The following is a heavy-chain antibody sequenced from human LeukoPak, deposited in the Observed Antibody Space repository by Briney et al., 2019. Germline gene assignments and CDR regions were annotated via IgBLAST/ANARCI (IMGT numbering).Heavy chain of an antibody. V-gene: IGHV3-20*04. CDR3: ARASLYDNSAYYLDY. CDR2: VNWNGGST. CDR1: GFTFDNYG. J-gene: IGHJ4*02. Sequence: GSLRLSCAASGFTFDNYGMTWVRQVPGEGLEWVSGVNWNGGSTGYADSVKGRFTISRDNAKNSLYLQMNGLRAEDTALYYCARASLYDNSAYYLDYWGQGTLVTVSS. D-gene: IGHD3-22*01.